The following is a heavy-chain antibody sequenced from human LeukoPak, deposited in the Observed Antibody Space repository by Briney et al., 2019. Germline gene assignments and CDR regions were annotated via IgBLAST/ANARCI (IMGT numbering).Heavy chain of an antibody. V-gene: IGHV1-2*02. CDR2: INPNSGGT. J-gene: IGHJ4*02. CDR1: GYTFTGYY. D-gene: IGHD3-3*01. Sequence: ASVKVSCKASGYTFTGYYMHWVRQAPGQGLEWMGWINPNSGGTNYPQKFQGRVTMTRDTSISTACMELSRLRSDDTAVYYCARGTPYYDFWSGYSDYWGQGTLVTVSS. CDR3: ARGTPYYDFWSGYSDY.